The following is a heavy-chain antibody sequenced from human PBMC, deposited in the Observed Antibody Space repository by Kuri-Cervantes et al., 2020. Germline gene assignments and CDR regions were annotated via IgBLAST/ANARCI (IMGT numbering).Heavy chain of an antibody. Sequence: GESLKISCAASGFTFSNAWMSWVRQAPGKGLEWVAVIWYDGSNKYYADSVKGRFTISRDNSKNTLYLQMNSLRAEDTAVYYCARGTFEGYDFWSGYYPFDYWGQGTLVTVSS. CDR3: ARGTFEGYDFWSGYYPFDY. CDR1: GFTFSNAW. D-gene: IGHD3-3*01. V-gene: IGHV3-33*08. J-gene: IGHJ4*02. CDR2: IWYDGSNK.